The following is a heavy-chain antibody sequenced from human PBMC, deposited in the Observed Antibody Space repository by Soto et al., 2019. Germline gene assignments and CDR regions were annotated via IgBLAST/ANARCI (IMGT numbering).Heavy chain of an antibody. D-gene: IGHD3-22*01. J-gene: IGHJ4*02. CDR2: IKQDGSEK. CDR1: GFTFSSYW. Sequence: LRLSCAASGFTFSSYWMSWVRQAPGKGLEWVANIKQDGSEKYYVDSVKGRFTISRDNAKNSLYLQMNSLRAEDTAVYYCANDYYDSSGRVDYWGQGTLVTVSS. V-gene: IGHV3-7*03. CDR3: ANDYYDSSGRVDY.